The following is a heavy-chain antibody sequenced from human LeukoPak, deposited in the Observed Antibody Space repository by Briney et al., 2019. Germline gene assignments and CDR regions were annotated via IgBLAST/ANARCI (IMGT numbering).Heavy chain of an antibody. D-gene: IGHD3-9*01. CDR3: ARAIDILTGGGAFDI. CDR1: GFTFSSYS. CDR2: ISSSSSTI. J-gene: IGHJ3*02. Sequence: GSLRLSCAASGFTFSSYSMNWVRQAPGKGLEGVSYISSSSSTIYYADSVKGRFTISRDNAKNSLYLQMNSLRAEDTAVYYCARAIDILTGGGAFDIWGQGTMVTVSS. V-gene: IGHV3-48*04.